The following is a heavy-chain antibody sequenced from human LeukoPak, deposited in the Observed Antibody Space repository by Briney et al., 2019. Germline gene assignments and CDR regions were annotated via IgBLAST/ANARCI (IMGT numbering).Heavy chain of an antibody. CDR3: ARDGFYFYGMDA. CDR2: ISYDGSNK. Sequence: GRSLRLSCAASGFTFSSYAMHWVRQAPGKGLEWVAVISYDGSNKYYADSVKGRFTISRDNSKNTLYLQMNSLRAEDTAVYYCARDGFYFYGMDAWGQGTTVTVSS. D-gene: IGHD5-12*01. J-gene: IGHJ6*02. V-gene: IGHV3-30*14. CDR1: GFTFSSYA.